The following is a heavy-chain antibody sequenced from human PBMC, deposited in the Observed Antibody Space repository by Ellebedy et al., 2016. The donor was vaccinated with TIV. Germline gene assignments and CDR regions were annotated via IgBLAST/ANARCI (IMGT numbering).Heavy chain of an antibody. CDR1: GYSITSGYY. CDR3: AKEGGSGTFDY. J-gene: IGHJ4*02. Sequence: MPSETLSLTCNVSGYSITSGYYWGWIRQPPGKRLEWIGSMFHSGNTFYNPSLKTRVTMSVDTSKSQFSLKVNSVTATDTAVYYCAKEGGSGTFDYWGQGTLVTVSS. D-gene: IGHD3-10*01. V-gene: IGHV4-38-2*02. CDR2: MFHSGNT.